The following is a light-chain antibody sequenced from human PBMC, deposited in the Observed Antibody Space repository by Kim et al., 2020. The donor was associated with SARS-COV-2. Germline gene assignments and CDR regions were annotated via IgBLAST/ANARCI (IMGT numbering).Light chain of an antibody. V-gene: IGLV2-23*01. Sequence: GQSITISCTGTSRDVGTYNLVSWYQQHPGKAPKLMIYEVIKRPSGVSNRFSGSKSGNTASLTISGLQAEDEADYYCCSYAGSSTLLFGGGTQLTVL. J-gene: IGLJ2*01. CDR2: EVI. CDR1: SRDVGTYNL. CDR3: CSYAGSSTLL.